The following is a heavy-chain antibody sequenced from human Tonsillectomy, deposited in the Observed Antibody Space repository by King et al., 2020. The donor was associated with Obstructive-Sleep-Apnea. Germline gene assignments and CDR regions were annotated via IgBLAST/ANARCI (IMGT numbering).Heavy chain of an antibody. D-gene: IGHD6-19*01. CDR3: ARRSGWCYFDY. CDR1: GYTFTNYY. J-gene: IGHJ4*02. V-gene: IGHV1-8*01. CDR2: MNPNSGNP. Sequence: VQLVESGAEVKKPGASVKVSCKASGYTFTNYYINWVRQAPGQGLEWMGWMNPNSGNPGYAQKFQGRGTMTSNTSISTAYMELSSLRSEDTAVYYCARRSGWCYFDYWGQGTLVTVSS.